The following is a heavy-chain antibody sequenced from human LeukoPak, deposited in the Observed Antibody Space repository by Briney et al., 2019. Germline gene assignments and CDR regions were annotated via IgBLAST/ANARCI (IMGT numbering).Heavy chain of an antibody. Sequence: ASVKVSCKASGYTFTGYYMHWVRQAPGQGLEWMGWINPNSGGTNYAQKFQERVTITRDMSTSTAYMELSSLRSEDTAVYYCAADTTVTNYYYYGMDVWGQGTTVTVSS. CDR3: AADTTVTNYYYYGMDV. CDR2: INPNSGGT. J-gene: IGHJ6*02. CDR1: GYTFTGYY. V-gene: IGHV1-2*02. D-gene: IGHD4-17*01.